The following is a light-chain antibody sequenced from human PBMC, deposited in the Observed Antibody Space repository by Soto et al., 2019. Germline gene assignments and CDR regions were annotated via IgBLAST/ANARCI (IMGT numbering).Light chain of an antibody. CDR3: QQYSSHAT. J-gene: IGKJ1*01. Sequence: DIQMTQSPSTLSASLEESVTITCRASHIVSRYLAWYQQKPGKVPKLLIYDASSLESEFPSRFSGGGSGTEFTLTISSLQADDFATYYCQQYSSHATFGQGTKVDIK. CDR2: DAS. CDR1: HIVSRY. V-gene: IGKV1-5*01.